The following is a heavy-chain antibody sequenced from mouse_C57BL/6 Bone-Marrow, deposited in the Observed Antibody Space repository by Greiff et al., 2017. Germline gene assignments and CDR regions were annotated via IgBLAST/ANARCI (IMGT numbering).Heavy chain of an antibody. D-gene: IGHD1-1*01. Sequence: EVKLVESGGDLVKPGGSLKLSCAASGFTFSSYGMSWVRQTPDKRLEWVATISSGGSYTYYLDSVKGRFTISRDNAKNTLYLQMSSLKSEDTAMYYCARPNYYYGSSYLDYWGQGTTLTVSS. J-gene: IGHJ2*01. CDR2: ISSGGSYT. CDR1: GFTFSSYG. V-gene: IGHV5-6*01. CDR3: ARPNYYYGSSYLDY.